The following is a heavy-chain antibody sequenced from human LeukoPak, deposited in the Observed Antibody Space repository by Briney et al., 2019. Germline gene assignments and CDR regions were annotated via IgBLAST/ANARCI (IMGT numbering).Heavy chain of an antibody. V-gene: IGHV1-8*01. CDR1: GYSFTSYD. J-gene: IGHJ5*02. Sequence: ASVKVSCTASGYSFTSYDVNWVRQTPGQGLEWMGWMNPNSGNTGYAHKFKGRVTMTRNTSISTAYMELTSLGSEDTAIYYCARSHLRYGMVIQNWFDPWGQGTLVTVSS. D-gene: IGHD3-3*01. CDR3: ARSHLRYGMVIQNWFDP. CDR2: MNPNSGNT.